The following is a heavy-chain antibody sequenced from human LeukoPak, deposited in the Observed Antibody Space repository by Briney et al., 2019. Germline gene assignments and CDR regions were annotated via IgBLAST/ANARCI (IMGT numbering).Heavy chain of an antibody. Sequence: GGSLRLSCAASGFTFISYWMSWVRQAPGKGLEWVANIKQDGSEKYYVDSVKGRFTISRDNAKNSLYLQMNSLRAEDTAVYYCARAVMHFDYWGQGTLVTVSS. D-gene: IGHD3-16*01. V-gene: IGHV3-7*01. CDR3: ARAVMHFDY. CDR1: GFTFISYW. CDR2: IKQDGSEK. J-gene: IGHJ4*02.